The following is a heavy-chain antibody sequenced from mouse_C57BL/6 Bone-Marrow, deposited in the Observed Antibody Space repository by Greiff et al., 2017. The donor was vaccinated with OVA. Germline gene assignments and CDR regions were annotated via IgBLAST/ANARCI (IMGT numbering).Heavy chain of an antibody. CDR2: ISSGGDYI. V-gene: IGHV5-9-1*02. D-gene: IGHD2-5*01. CDR3: TVYYSNYVGYAMDY. Sequence: EVHLVESGEGLVKPGGSLKLSCAASGFTFSSYAMSWVRQTPEKRLEWVAYISSGGDYIYYADTVKGRFTISRDNARNTLYLQMSSLKSEDTAMYYCTVYYSNYVGYAMDYWGQGTSVTVSS. J-gene: IGHJ4*01. CDR1: GFTFSSYA.